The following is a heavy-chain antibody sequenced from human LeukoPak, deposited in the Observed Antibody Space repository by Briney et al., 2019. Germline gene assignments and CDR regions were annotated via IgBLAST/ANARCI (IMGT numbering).Heavy chain of an antibody. Sequence: GGSLRLSCAASGFTFSSYEMNWVRQAPGKGLEWVSYISSSGSTIYYADSVKGRLTISRDNAKNSLYLQMNSLRAEDTAVYYCARDNFRAYYYYGMAVWGQGTTVTVSS. D-gene: IGHD3-3*01. J-gene: IGHJ6*02. V-gene: IGHV3-48*03. CDR2: ISSSGSTI. CDR1: GFTFSSYE. CDR3: ARDNFRAYYYYGMAV.